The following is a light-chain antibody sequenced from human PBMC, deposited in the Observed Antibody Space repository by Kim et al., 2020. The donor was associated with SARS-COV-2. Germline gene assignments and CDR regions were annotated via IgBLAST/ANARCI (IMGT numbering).Light chain of an antibody. Sequence: ATVGGRGTITCRASQTISSWLAWDQQKPGTAPKVMINDASRLQHGLPSRFSGSGSGTEFTLTISSLQPDELATYDYQQYDSYPETFGQGTKVDIK. CDR2: DAS. J-gene: IGKJ1*01. CDR3: QQYDSYPET. CDR1: QTISSW. V-gene: IGKV1-5*01.